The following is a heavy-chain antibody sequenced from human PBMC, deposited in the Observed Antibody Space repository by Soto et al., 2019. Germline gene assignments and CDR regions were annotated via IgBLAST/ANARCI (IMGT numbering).Heavy chain of an antibody. D-gene: IGHD1-1*01. J-gene: IGHJ4*02. V-gene: IGHV3-7*03. CDR2: IKEDGSEK. Sequence: PGGSLRLSCAASGFTFSTYWMNWVRQVPGRGLQWVANIKEDGSEKRYVDSVKGRFTISRDDAQNSLYLQMNSLSVDDTAVYYCARDQSNNWSGPFDFWGQGTLVTVSS. CDR3: ARDQSNNWSGPFDF. CDR1: GFTFSTYW.